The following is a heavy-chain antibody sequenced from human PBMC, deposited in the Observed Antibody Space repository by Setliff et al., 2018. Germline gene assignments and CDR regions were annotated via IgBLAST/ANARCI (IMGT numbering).Heavy chain of an antibody. CDR2: IWYDGSYT. CDR3: AGDPPYSGYAFHI. V-gene: IGHV3-33*01. Sequence: GESLKISCAASGFTFSSYAMHWVRQAPGKGLDWVAYIWYDGSYTYYTGSVKGRFTISRDNSRSTVYLQMNSLRAEDTAVYYCAGDPPYSGYAFHIWGQGTMVTVSS. J-gene: IGHJ3*02. CDR1: GFTFSSYA. D-gene: IGHD5-12*01.